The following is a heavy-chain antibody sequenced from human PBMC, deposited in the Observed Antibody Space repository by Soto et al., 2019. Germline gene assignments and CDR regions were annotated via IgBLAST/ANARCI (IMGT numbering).Heavy chain of an antibody. D-gene: IGHD6-13*01. CDR1: GYTFTSYY. CDR2: INPSGGST. CDR3: ASPRSSSWTGWFDP. Sequence: GASVKVSCKASGYTFTSYYMHWVRQAPGQGLEWMGIINPSGGSTSYAQKFQGRVTMTTDTSTSTAYMELRSLRSDDTAVYYCASPRSSSWTGWFDPWGQGTLVTVSS. J-gene: IGHJ5*02. V-gene: IGHV1-46*01.